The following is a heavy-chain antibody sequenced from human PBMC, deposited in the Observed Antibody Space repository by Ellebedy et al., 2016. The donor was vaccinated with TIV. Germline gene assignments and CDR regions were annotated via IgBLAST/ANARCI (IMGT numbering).Heavy chain of an antibody. D-gene: IGHD3-22*01. J-gene: IGHJ4*02. CDR3: ARVSFGSYDYYDSSGYYSYYFDY. CDR1: GYTFTNNA. Sequence: AASVKVSCKASGYTFTNNAIHWVRQAPGQRLDYMGWINVGNGNTQYSQKFQGRVTITRDTSASTAYMDLSSLRSEDTAVYYCARVSFGSYDYYDSSGYYSYYFDYWGQGTLVTVSS. CDR2: INVGNGNT. V-gene: IGHV1-3*01.